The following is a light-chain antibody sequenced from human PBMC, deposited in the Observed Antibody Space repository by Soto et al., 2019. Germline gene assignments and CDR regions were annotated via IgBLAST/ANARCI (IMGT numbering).Light chain of an antibody. CDR1: QTLSSSF. J-gene: IGKJ1*01. CDR2: DTS. CDR3: QQYGYLGT. V-gene: IGKV3-20*01. Sequence: IVLTQSPGTLSLSPGERAPLSRRTSQTLSSSFLAWYQQTPGQAPRLLIYDTSTRAIDIPDRFSGSGSGTDFTLTVSRLEPEDFAVYYCQQYGYLGTFGQGTKVDI.